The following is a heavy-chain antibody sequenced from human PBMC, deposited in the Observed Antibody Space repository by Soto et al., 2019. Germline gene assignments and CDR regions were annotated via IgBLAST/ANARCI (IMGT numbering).Heavy chain of an antibody. J-gene: IGHJ3*02. CDR2: IYYSGST. CDR3: ARLFHYDILTGYSEPYDAFDI. CDR1: GGSFSGYY. V-gene: IGHV4-30-4*01. Sequence: PSETLFLTCTVSGGSFSGYYWSWIRQPPGKGLEWIGYIYYSGSTYYNPSLKSRVTISVDTSKNQFSLKLSSVTAADTAVYYCARLFHYDILTGYSEPYDAFDIWGQGTMVTVSS. D-gene: IGHD3-9*01.